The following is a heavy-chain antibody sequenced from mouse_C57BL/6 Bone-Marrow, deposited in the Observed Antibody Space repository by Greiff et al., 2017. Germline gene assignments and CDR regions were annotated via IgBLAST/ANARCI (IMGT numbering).Heavy chain of an antibody. J-gene: IGHJ2*01. CDR3: AREGITTVVGNFDY. CDR1: GYTFTSYW. D-gene: IGHD1-1*01. Sequence: QVQLQQPGAELVKPGASVKLSCKASGYTFTSYWMQWVKQRPGQGLEWIGEIDPSDSYTNYNQKFKGKATLTVDTSSSTAYMQLSSLTSEDSAVYYCAREGITTVVGNFDYGGQGTTLTVSS. V-gene: IGHV1-50*01. CDR2: IDPSDSYT.